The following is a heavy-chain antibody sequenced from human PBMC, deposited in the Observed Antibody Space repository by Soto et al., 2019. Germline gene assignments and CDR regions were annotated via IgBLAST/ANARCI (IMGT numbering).Heavy chain of an antibody. CDR3: ARLGIAAAGSIYYYYGMDV. CDR2: IYYSGST. D-gene: IGHD6-13*01. Sequence: KPSETLSLTCTVSGGSISSYYRSWIRQPPGKGLEWIGYIYYSGSTNYNPSLKSRVTISVDTSKNQFSLKLSSVTAADTAVYYCARLGIAAAGSIYYYYGMDVWGQGTTVTVSS. V-gene: IGHV4-59*08. CDR1: GGSISSYY. J-gene: IGHJ6*02.